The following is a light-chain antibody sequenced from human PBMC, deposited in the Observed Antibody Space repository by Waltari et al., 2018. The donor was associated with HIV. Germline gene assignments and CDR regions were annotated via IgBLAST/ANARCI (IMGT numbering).Light chain of an antibody. CDR2: RNT. CDR3: ASWDDSLPGHV. V-gene: IGLV1-47*01. CDR1: RSNIGGNF. Sequence: QSVLTQPPSVSATPGQTTNISCSGRRSNIGGNFVFWYQQFARTAPRLLVYRNTHRPSGVSDRFSGFRLGTSASLAISGLRSEDEGNYYCASWDDSLPGHVFGTGT. J-gene: IGLJ1*01.